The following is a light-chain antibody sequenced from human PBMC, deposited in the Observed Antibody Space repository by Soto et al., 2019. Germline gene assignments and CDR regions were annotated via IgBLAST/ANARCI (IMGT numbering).Light chain of an antibody. Sequence: ESVLTQSQGTLSLSPGERVTLSCRASQTFGRTYLAWYQQKPGQSPRLLIYDASSRATGIPDRFSDSGSGTDFTLTISRLEPEDFAVYYCQQFGTSPLYTFGQGTKLEIK. CDR2: DAS. CDR3: QQFGTSPLYT. CDR1: QTFGRTY. V-gene: IGKV3-20*01. J-gene: IGKJ2*01.